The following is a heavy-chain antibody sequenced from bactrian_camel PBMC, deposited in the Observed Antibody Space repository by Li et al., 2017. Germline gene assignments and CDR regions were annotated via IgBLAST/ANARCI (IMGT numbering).Heavy chain of an antibody. CDR1: GYTFSNHG. D-gene: IGHD6*01. V-gene: IGHV3S1*01. J-gene: IGHJ4*01. Sequence: QVQLVESGGGLVQPGGSLRLSCAASGYTFSNHGMHWVRQAPGKGLEWVSSINSGGEATSYGRFTISRDNAKNTLYLHMNSLKYEDTAVYYCASLSAVRSTSVKSDWGQGTQVTVS. CDR3: ASLSAVRSTSVKSD. CDR2: INSGGEAT.